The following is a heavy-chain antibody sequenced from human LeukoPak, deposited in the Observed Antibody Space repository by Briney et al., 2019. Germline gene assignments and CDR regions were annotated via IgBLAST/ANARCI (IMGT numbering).Heavy chain of an antibody. J-gene: IGHJ6*03. CDR1: GYSFTGYW. CDR3: ARHLAGGGSCHSDDCYYYYMDV. Sequence: GESLKISCKGSGYSFTGYWIGWVRQMPGKGLEWMGIIYPGDSDTRYSPSFQGQVTISADKSISTAYLQWSSLKASDTAMYYCARHLAGGGSCHSDDCYYYYMDVWGKGTTVTVSS. D-gene: IGHD2-15*01. V-gene: IGHV5-51*01. CDR2: IYPGDSDT.